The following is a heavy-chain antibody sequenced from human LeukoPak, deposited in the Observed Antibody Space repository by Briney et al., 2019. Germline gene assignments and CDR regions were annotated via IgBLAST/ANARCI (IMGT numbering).Heavy chain of an antibody. CDR3: AKAFGVVTKYIDY. V-gene: IGHV3-23*01. Sequence: GGSLRLSCAASGFPFSSHAMSWVRQAPGKGLEWVSTISGSGGSTYYADSMKGRFTISRDNSKNTLYLQMNSLRANDTAVYYCAKAFGVVTKYIDYWGLGTLVTISS. CDR1: GFPFSSHA. CDR2: ISGSGGST. D-gene: IGHD3-3*01. J-gene: IGHJ4*02.